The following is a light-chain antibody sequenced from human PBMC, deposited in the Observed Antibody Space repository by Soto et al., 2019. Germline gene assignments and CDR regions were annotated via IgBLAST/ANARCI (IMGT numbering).Light chain of an antibody. CDR2: DAS. J-gene: IGKJ2*01. Sequence: EIVLTQSPATLSLSPGERATLSCRASQSVNIYLAWYQHKPGQAPRLLIYDASNRATGVPARFSGSGSGTDFTLTISSLEPEDSAVYYCQQRSDWPTFGQGTKLEIK. CDR3: QQRSDWPT. CDR1: QSVNIY. V-gene: IGKV3-11*01.